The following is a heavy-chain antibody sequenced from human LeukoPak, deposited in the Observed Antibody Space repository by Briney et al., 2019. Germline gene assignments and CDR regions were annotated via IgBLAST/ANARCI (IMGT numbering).Heavy chain of an antibody. CDR3: ARDRYINYFDY. CDR2: ISSNGGST. J-gene: IGHJ4*02. CDR1: GFTFSSYA. V-gene: IGHV3-64*01. D-gene: IGHD1-1*01. Sequence: GGSLRLSCAASGFTFSSYAMHWVRQAPGKGLEYVSAISSNGGSTYYANSVKGRFTISRDNSKNTLYLQMASLRAEDMAVYYCARDRYINYFDYWGQGTLVTVSS.